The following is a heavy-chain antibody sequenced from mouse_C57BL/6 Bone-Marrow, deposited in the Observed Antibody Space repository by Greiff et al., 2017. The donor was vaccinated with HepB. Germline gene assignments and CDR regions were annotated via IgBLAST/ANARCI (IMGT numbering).Heavy chain of an antibody. CDR1: GFSLTSYG. V-gene: IGHV2-2*01. J-gene: IGHJ2*01. CDR3: ARNGQLGHYFDY. Sequence: VKLMESGPGLVQPSQSLSITCTVPGFSLTSYGVHWVRQSPGKGLEWLGVIWSGGSTDYNAAFISRLSISKDNSKSQVFFKMNSLQADDTAIYYCARNGQLGHYFDYWGQGTTLTVSS. D-gene: IGHD4-1*02. CDR2: IWSGGST.